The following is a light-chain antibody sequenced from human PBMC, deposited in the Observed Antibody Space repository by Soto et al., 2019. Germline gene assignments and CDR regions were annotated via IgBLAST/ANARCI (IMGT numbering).Light chain of an antibody. CDR1: SSDVGDYNS. Sequence: QSVLTQPASVSGSPGQSIAISCTGTSSDVGDYNSVSWYQQHPGKAPKLMIYDVTNRPSGVSNRFSGSKSGNTASLTISGLQAEDEADYYCSSYTSSSTRGFGTGTKVTVL. CDR3: SSYTSSSTRG. J-gene: IGLJ1*01. CDR2: DVT. V-gene: IGLV2-14*01.